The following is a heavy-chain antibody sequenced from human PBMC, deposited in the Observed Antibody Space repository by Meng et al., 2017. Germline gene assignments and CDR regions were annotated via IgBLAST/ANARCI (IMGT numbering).Heavy chain of an antibody. J-gene: IGHJ4*02. CDR1: GGTFISYA. D-gene: IGHD1-26*01. Sequence: SVKVSCKASGGTFISYAISWVRQAPGQGLEWMGGIIPIFGTANYAQKFQGRVTITADESTSTAYMELSSLRSEDTAVYYCARDTTPRYSGSYYFDYWGQGTLVAVSS. V-gene: IGHV1-69*13. CDR3: ARDTTPRYSGSYYFDY. CDR2: IIPIFGTA.